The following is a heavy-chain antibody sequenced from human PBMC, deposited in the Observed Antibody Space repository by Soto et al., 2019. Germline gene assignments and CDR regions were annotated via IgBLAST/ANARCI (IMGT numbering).Heavy chain of an antibody. CDR1: GFTFSSYS. CDR3: AREDILGARSFDY. V-gene: IGHV3-48*02. Sequence: GGSLRLSCVASGFTFSSYSVNWVRQAPGKGLEWVSYISSGSKTIYYADSVKGRFTVSRDNAKNSQFLQMNSLRDDDTAVYYCAREDILGARSFDYWGRGTLVTVSS. CDR2: ISSGSKTI. D-gene: IGHD1-26*01. J-gene: IGHJ4*02.